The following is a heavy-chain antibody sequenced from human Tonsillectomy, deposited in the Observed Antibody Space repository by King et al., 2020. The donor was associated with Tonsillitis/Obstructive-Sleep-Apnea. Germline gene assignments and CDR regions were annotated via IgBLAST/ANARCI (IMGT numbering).Heavy chain of an antibody. V-gene: IGHV3-11*05. CDR2: IDTGSTYT. D-gene: IGHD2-21*01. Sequence: VQLVESGGGLVKPGGSLTLSCAASGFSFSDYYMSWIRQAPGTGPEWISYIDTGSTYTNYADSVKGRFSISRDNAKNSLYLQMNSLKAEDTAVYYCAVAMIEDPSEYWGQGTLVTVSS. CDR3: AVAMIEDPSEY. CDR1: GFSFSDYY. J-gene: IGHJ4*02.